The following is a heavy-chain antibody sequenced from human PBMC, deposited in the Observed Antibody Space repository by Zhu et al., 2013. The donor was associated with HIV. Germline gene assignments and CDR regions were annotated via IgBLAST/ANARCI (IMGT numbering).Heavy chain of an antibody. V-gene: IGHV1-8*01. J-gene: IGHJ6*02. CDR2: MNPKFGNT. CDR1: GYTFTTYD. CDR3: ARVPGASGSGSYDYYYGMDV. Sequence: QVQLVQSGAEVRKPGASVKVSCKASGYTFTTYDINWVRQATGQGLEWMGWMNPKFGNTGYAQKFQGRVTMTRNTSISTAYMELSSLRSEDTAVYYCARVPGASGSGSYDYYYGMDVWGQGTTVTVSS. D-gene: IGHD3-10*01.